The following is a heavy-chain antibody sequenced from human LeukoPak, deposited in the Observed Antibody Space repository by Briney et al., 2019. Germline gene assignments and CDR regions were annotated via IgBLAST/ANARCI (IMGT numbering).Heavy chain of an antibody. J-gene: IGHJ3*02. CDR2: IYYNGNT. D-gene: IGHD3-22*01. CDR1: GASISSFY. Sequence: SETLSLTCTVSGASISSFYWSWVRQPPGKRLEWIGFIYYNGNTNSNPSLKSRVTISADTSKNQFSLKLTSVTAADTAVYYCVRGNYDNRGYSNAFDIWGQGAMVTVSS. V-gene: IGHV4-59*01. CDR3: VRGNYDNRGYSNAFDI.